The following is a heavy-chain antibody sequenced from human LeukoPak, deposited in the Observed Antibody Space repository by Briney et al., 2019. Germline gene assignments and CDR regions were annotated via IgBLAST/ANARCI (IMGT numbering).Heavy chain of an antibody. D-gene: IGHD3-16*02. CDR2: ISSSSSYI. J-gene: IGHJ3*02. CDR3: ARDSVSQYYDYVWGSYRPPPGAFDI. V-gene: IGHV3-21*01. CDR1: GFTFSSYS. Sequence: GGSLRLSCAASGFTFSSYSMNWVRQAPGKGLEWVSSISSSSSYIYYADSVKGRFTISRDNAKNSLYLQMNSLRAEDTAVYYCARDSVSQYYDYVWGSYRPPPGAFDIWGQGTMVTVSS.